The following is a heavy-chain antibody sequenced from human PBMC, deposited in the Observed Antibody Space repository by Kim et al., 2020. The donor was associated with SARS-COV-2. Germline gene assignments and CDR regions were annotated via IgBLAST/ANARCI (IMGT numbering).Heavy chain of an antibody. CDR3: ARAIAVAGFYYYYGMDV. J-gene: IGHJ6*02. CDR2: IYPGDSDT. CDR1: GYSFTSYW. V-gene: IGHV5-51*01. D-gene: IGHD6-19*01. Sequence: GESLKISCKGSGYSFTSYWIGWVRQMPGKGLEWMGIIYPGDSDTRYSPSFQGQVTISADKSISTAYLQWSSLKASDTAMYYCARAIAVAGFYYYYGMDVWGQGTTVTVSS.